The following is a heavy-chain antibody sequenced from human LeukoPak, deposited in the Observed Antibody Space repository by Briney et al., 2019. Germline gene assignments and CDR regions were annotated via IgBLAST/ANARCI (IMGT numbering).Heavy chain of an antibody. CDR3: ARDVRDIVVVPAAHYYYYMDV. CDR1: GGSISSGDYY. V-gene: IGHV4-30-4*08. Sequence: SGTLSLTCTVSGGSISSGDYYWSWIRQPPGKGLEWIGYIYYSGSTYYNPSLKSRVTISVDTSKNQFSLKLSSVTAADTAVYYCARDVRDIVVVPAAHYYYYMDVWGKGTTVTVSS. J-gene: IGHJ6*03. CDR2: IYYSGST. D-gene: IGHD2-2*01.